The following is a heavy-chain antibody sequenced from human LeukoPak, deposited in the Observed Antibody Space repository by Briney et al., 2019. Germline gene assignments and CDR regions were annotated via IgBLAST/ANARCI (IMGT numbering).Heavy chain of an antibody. CDR2: ISAYEGNT. D-gene: IGHD5-24*01. V-gene: IGHV1-18*01. CDR3: ARTLGGMTVERATGLDL. Sequence: ASGKVSCTSSGYTFSTHGVTWVRQAPGQGLEWMGWISAYEGNTNYAQKFQDRVTMTTHTSTSTAYMELRSLTSDDTAVYYCARTLGGMTVERATGLDLWGRGTLVTVSS. CDR1: GYTFSTHG. J-gene: IGHJ2*01.